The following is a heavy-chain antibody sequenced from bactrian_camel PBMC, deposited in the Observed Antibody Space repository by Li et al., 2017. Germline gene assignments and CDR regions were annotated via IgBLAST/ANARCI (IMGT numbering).Heavy chain of an antibody. Sequence: HVQLVESGGGSAQAGESLRVSCRTSDNFLPMCMGWFRQAPRQEREAVAVLYTADKTIHYGDSVRGRFTISRDDVKNILFLQMDSLNPEDTAIYYCAAERRRLQRWALTHSHYNHWGQGT. CDR3: AAERRRLQRWALTHSHYNH. CDR2: LYTADKT. J-gene: IGHJ4*01. V-gene: IGHV3S53*01. CDR1: DNFLPMC. D-gene: IGHD5*01.